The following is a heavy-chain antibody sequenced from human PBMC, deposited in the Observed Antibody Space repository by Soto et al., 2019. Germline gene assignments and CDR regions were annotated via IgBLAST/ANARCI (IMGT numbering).Heavy chain of an antibody. CDR3: ARNPVLLWFGELSS. CDR2: ISAYNGNT. D-gene: IGHD3-10*01. J-gene: IGHJ5*02. CDR1: GYTFTSYG. V-gene: IGHV1-18*01. Sequence: ASVKVSCKASGYTFTSYGISWVRQAPGQGLEWMGWISAYNGNTNYAQKLQGRVTMTTDTSTSTAYMELRSLRSDDTAVYYCARNPVLLWFGELSSWGQGTLVTVSS.